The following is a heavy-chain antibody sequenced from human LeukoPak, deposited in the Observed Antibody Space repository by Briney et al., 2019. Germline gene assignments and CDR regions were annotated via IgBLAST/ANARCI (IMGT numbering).Heavy chain of an antibody. Sequence: GGSLRLSCAASGFTVSSNNLSWVRKAQGKGMEWVSVIYSGGSTYYADSVKGRFTISRDNSKNTLYLQMNSLRAEDTAVYYCANLYGDSFSWGQGTLVTVSS. CDR2: IYSGGST. J-gene: IGHJ5*02. CDR3: ANLYGDSFS. D-gene: IGHD4-17*01. V-gene: IGHV3-53*01. CDR1: GFTVSSNN.